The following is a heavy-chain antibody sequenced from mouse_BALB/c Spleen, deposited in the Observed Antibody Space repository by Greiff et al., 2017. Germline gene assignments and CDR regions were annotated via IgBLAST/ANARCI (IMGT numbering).Heavy chain of an antibody. CDR1: GFAFSSYD. V-gene: IGHV5-12-1*01. CDR2: ISSGGGST. D-gene: IGHD1-3*01. Sequence: EVMLVESGGGLVKPGGSLKLSCAASGFAFSSYDMSWVRQTPEKRLEWVAYISSGGGSTYYPDTVKGRFTISRDNAKNTLYLQMSRLKSEDTAMYYCASHGEWDFDYWGQGTTLTVSS. CDR3: ASHGEWDFDY. J-gene: IGHJ2*01.